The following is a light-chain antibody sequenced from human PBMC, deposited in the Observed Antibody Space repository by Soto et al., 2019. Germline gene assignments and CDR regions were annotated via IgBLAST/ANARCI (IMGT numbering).Light chain of an antibody. CDR2: GES. CDR1: QSLSSSS. V-gene: IGKV3-20*01. CDR3: QQYDSSPRT. Sequence: EIVLTQSPGTLSMSPGESATLSCRASQSLSSSSLAWYQQKPGQAPRILISGESSRAADIPDRFSGSGSGTDLNLTINRLEPEDFAVYYCQQYDSSPRTCGQGTKVDIK. J-gene: IGKJ1*01.